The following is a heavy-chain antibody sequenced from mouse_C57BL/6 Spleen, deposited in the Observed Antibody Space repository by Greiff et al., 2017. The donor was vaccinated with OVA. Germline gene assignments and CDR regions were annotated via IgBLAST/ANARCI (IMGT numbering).Heavy chain of an antibody. Sequence: DVKLVESGGDLVKPGGSLKLSCAASGFTFSSYGMSWVRQTPDKRLEWVATISSGGSYTYYPDSVKGRFTISRDNAKNTLYLQMSSLKSEDTAMYYCARQGGTPYAMDYWGQGTSVTVSS. J-gene: IGHJ4*01. D-gene: IGHD4-1*01. CDR2: ISSGGSYT. V-gene: IGHV5-6*02. CDR1: GFTFSSYG. CDR3: ARQGGTPYAMDY.